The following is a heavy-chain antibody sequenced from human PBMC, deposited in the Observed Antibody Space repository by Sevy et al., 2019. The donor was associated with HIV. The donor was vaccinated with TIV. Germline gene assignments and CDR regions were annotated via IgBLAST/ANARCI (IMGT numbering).Heavy chain of an antibody. CDR1: GFTFSRYG. CDR2: IWYDGSNK. V-gene: IGHV3-33*08. D-gene: IGHD6-6*01. J-gene: IGHJ4*02. Sequence: GGSLRLSCAASGFTFSRYGMHWVRQAPGKGPEWVAVIWYDGSNKNYADSVKGRVTISRDNSKNTLYLQINSLRTEDTAVYYCASEYSRSSPYYFDYWGQGTLVTVSS. CDR3: ASEYSRSSPYYFDY.